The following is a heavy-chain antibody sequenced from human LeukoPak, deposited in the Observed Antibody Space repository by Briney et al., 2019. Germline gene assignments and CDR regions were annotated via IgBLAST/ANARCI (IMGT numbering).Heavy chain of an antibody. D-gene: IGHD3-22*01. CDR1: GYSISSGYY. V-gene: IGHV4-38-2*02. CDR2: INHSGST. Sequence: PSETLSLTCTVSGYSISSGYYWGWIRQPPGKGLEWIGEINHSGSTNYSPSLKSRVTISVDTSKNQFSLKLSSVTAADTAVYYCARLGHSGYYSRPFDYWGQGTLVTVSS. J-gene: IGHJ4*02. CDR3: ARLGHSGYYSRPFDY.